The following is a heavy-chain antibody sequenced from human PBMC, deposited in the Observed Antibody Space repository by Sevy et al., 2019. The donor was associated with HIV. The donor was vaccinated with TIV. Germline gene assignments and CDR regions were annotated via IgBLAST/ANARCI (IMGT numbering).Heavy chain of an antibody. D-gene: IGHD2-15*01. J-gene: IGHJ6*02. Sequence: GGSLRLSCAASGFTFSSYAVSWVRQAPGKGLDWVSSMTGSGGSTYYADSVKGRFTISRDNSKNTLYLQMNSLRADDTAVYYCAKDPGYCSGGSCYSDYGMDVWGQGTTVTVSS. CDR3: AKDPGYCSGGSCYSDYGMDV. CDR2: MTGSGGST. CDR1: GFTFSSYA. V-gene: IGHV3-23*01.